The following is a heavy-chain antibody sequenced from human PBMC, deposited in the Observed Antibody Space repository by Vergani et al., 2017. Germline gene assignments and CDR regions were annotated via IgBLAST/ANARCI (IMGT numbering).Heavy chain of an antibody. CDR3: ARIRRRGRSGYDIFDL. CDR2: IDWNDNK. D-gene: IGHD5-12*01. J-gene: IGHJ4*02. V-gene: IGHV2-70*01. CDR1: GFSILTSEMC. Sequence: QVTLRESGPALVKPTQTLTLTCTFSGFSILTSEMCVSWLRQPPGKALEWLALIDWNDNKYFNTSLKTRLTISKDASKNQVVLTMTNMDPVDTATYYCARIRRRGRSGYDIFDLWGQGILVTVAS.